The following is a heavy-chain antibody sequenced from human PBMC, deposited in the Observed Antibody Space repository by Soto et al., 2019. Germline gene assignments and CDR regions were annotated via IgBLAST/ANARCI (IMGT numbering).Heavy chain of an antibody. CDR3: AKGYRVNIIRGNCLDP. Sequence: GGSLRLSCAASGFTFSNYVMTWVRQASGKGLEWVSAISDTSANTYYADSVRGRFTISRDNSRDTLYLQMNSLRAEDTAVYFCAKGYRVNIIRGNCLDPWAREPWSPSPQ. D-gene: IGHD3-10*01. CDR1: GFTFSNYV. CDR2: ISDTSANT. J-gene: IGHJ5*02. V-gene: IGHV3-23*01.